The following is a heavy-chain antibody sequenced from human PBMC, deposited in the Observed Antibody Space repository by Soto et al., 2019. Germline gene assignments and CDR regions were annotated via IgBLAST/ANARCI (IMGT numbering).Heavy chain of an antibody. CDR3: AKGREYSGYWFDP. CDR1: GVNFGGYA. J-gene: IGHJ5*02. V-gene: IGHV3-23*01. D-gene: IGHD5-12*01. CDR2: ISGSGGST. Sequence: GVLIRDCNGAAGVNFGGYAVSWVSKEPGKGLEWVSAISGSGGSTYYADSVKGRFTISRDNSKNTLYLQMNSLRAEDTAVYYCAKGREYSGYWFDPWGQGTLVTVSS.